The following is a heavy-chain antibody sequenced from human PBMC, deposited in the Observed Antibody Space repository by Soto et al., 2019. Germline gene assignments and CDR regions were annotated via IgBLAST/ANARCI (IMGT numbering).Heavy chain of an antibody. CDR2: ITTSGGNT. D-gene: IGHD2-8*01. J-gene: IGHJ6*03. V-gene: IGHV3-23*01. CDR3: AGRDCTNGVCYTNYYYYIDV. Sequence: EVQLLESGGGLVQPGGSLRLSCAASGFTFSTYAMSWVRQAPGKGLEWVSTITTSGGNTYYADSVQGRFTISRDNSKKTLYRQMNSLRAEDTAVYYCAGRDCTNGVCYTNYYYYIDVWGKGTTVTVSS. CDR1: GFTFSTYA.